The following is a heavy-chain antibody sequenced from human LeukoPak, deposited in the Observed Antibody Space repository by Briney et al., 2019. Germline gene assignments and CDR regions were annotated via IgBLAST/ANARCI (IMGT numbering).Heavy chain of an antibody. D-gene: IGHD5-12*01. V-gene: IGHV3-11*01. CDR1: GFTFSHYY. CDR2: ISSSGSTI. J-gene: IGHJ6*02. CDR3: ARNPDSSGYDYYYYGMDV. Sequence: PGGSLRLSCAASGFTFSHYYMSWIRQAPGKGLEWVSYISSSGSTIYYADSVKGRFTISRDNAKNSLYLQMNSLRAEDTAVYYCARNPDSSGYDYYYYGMDVWGQGTTVTVSS.